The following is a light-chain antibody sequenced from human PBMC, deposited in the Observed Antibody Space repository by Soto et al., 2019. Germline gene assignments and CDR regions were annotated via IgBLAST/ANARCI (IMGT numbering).Light chain of an antibody. CDR1: SSDVGSYNL. V-gene: IGLV2-23*01. Sequence: QSVLTQPASVSGSPGQSITISCTGTSSDVGSYNLVSWYQQHPGKAPKLIIYEGSKRPSGVSNRFSGSKSGNTASLTISGLQAEDEADYYCCSYARGTTVVFGGGTQLTVL. CDR2: EGS. CDR3: CSYARGTTVV. J-gene: IGLJ2*01.